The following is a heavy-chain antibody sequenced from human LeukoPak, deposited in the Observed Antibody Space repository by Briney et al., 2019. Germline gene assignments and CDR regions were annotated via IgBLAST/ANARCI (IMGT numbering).Heavy chain of an antibody. J-gene: IGHJ5*02. CDR1: GYSISSGYF. V-gene: IGHV4-38-2*02. Sequence: SETLSLTCSVSGYSISSGYFWGWIRQSPGKGLEWIGTNYHSGSTYFNPSLQSRDTISVATSKNQFSLNLSSVTAPDTAVYYGARAARGYDFWSGFQAPNWFDPWGQGTLVSVSS. D-gene: IGHD3-3*01. CDR2: NYHSGST. CDR3: ARAARGYDFWSGFQAPNWFDP.